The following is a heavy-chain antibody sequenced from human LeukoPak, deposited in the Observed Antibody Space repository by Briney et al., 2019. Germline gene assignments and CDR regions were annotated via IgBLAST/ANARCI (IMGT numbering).Heavy chain of an antibody. CDR3: AKGSMVRGFYYYGMDV. CDR1: GFTFNDYF. CDR2: ISGSGGST. D-gene: IGHD3-10*01. V-gene: IGHV3-23*01. Sequence: GGSLRLSCAASGFTFNDYFMNWFRQAPGKGLEWVSAISGSGGSTYYADSVKGRFTISRDNSKNTLYLQMNSLRAEDTAVYYCAKGSMVRGFYYYGMDVWGQGTTVTVSS. J-gene: IGHJ6*02.